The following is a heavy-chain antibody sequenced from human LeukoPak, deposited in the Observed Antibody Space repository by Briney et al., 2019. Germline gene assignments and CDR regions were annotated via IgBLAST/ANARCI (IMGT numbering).Heavy chain of an antibody. CDR3: ARGRLAVAGNAAILGY. D-gene: IGHD6-19*01. J-gene: IGHJ4*02. CDR1: GYTFTSYY. CDR2: INPSGGST. V-gene: IGHV1-46*01. Sequence: ASVKVSCKASGYTFTSYYIHWVRQAPGQGLEWMGIINPSGGSTSYAQKFRGRVSITRDTSTSTVYMDLSSLRSGDTAVYYCARGRLAVAGNAAILGYWGQGTLVTVSS.